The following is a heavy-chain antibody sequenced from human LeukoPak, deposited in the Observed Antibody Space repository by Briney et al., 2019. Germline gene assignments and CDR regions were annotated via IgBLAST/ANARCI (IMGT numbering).Heavy chain of an antibody. D-gene: IGHD3-3*02. J-gene: IGHJ4*02. CDR1: GFTFSSYS. CDR3: ARDSLALKSPTSYFDH. Sequence: GGSLRLSCAASGFTFSSYSMNWVRQAPGKGLEWVSYISSSSSTIYYADSVKGRFTISRDNAKNSLYLQMNSLRAEDTAVYYCARDSLALKSPTSYFDHWGQGTLVTVSS. V-gene: IGHV3-48*01. CDR2: ISSSSSTI.